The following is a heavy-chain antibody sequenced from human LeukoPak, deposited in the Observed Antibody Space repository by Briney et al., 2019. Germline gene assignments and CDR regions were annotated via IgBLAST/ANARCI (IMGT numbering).Heavy chain of an antibody. CDR3: TKEFCGSRAACAGGSYYDF. CDR1: GFTFSKDD. D-gene: IGHD2-15*01. V-gene: IGHV3-13*01. Sequence: PGGSLRLSCAASGFTFSKDDFHWVRQAPGKGLEWVAAIGVTGDTYYADSVKGRFTISREVAANSLYLQMQSLGAVDTALYYCTKEFCGSRAACAGGSYYDFWGRGALVTVSS. CDR2: IGVTGDT. J-gene: IGHJ2*01.